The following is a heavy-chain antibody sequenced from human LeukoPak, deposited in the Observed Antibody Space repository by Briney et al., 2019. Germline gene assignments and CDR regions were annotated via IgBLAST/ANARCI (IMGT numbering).Heavy chain of an antibody. CDR2: MNPNSGNT. D-gene: IGHD3-22*01. J-gene: IGHJ2*01. CDR1: GYTFTSYD. Sequence: ASVKVSCKASGYTFTSYDINWVRQATGQGLEWMGWMNPNSGNTGYAQKLQGRVTMTTDTSTSTAYMELRSLRSDDTAVYYCARDRRNYDSSGKPSYFDLWGRGTLVTVSS. CDR3: ARDRRNYDSSGKPSYFDL. V-gene: IGHV1-8*01.